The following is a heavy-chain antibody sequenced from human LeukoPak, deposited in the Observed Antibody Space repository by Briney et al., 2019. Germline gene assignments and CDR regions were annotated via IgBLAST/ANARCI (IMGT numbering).Heavy chain of an antibody. J-gene: IGHJ3*02. CDR3: AKDLGRRRPEHRRTHDAFDI. CDR1: GFTFSSYA. CDR2: ISGSGGST. Sequence: GGSLRLSCAASGFTFSSYAMSWVRQAPGKGLEWVSAISGSGGSTYYADSVKGRLTISRDNSKNTLYLQMNSLRAEDTAVYYCAKDLGRRRPEHRRTHDAFDIWGQGTMVTVSS. V-gene: IGHV3-23*01. D-gene: IGHD2-15*01.